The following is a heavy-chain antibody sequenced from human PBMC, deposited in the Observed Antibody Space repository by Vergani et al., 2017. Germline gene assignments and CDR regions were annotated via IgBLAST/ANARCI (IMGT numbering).Heavy chain of an antibody. CDR3: ARGRSSWYPARFDY. J-gene: IGHJ4*02. D-gene: IGHD6-13*01. Sequence: QVQLQQWGAGLLKPSETLSLTCAVYGGSFSGYYWSWIRQPPGKGLEWIGEINHSGSTNYNPSLKSRVTISVDTSKNQFSLKLSSVTAADTAVYYCARGRSSWYPARFDYWGQGTLVTVSS. V-gene: IGHV4-34*01. CDR2: INHSGST. CDR1: GGSFSGYY.